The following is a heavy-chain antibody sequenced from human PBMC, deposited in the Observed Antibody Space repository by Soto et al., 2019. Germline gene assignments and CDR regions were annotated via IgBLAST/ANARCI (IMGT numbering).Heavy chain of an antibody. Sequence: GGSLRLSCAASGFTVSSNYMSWVRQAPGKGLEWVSVIYSGGSTNYGDSVKGSFTISRDNFKNTLYLQMNSLRAEDKAVYYCARLPTMFGVVRNYYYYYMDVWGKGTTVTVSS. CDR3: ARLPTMFGVVRNYYYYYMDV. V-gene: IGHV3-66*01. J-gene: IGHJ6*03. CDR1: GFTVSSNY. D-gene: IGHD3-3*01. CDR2: IYSGGST.